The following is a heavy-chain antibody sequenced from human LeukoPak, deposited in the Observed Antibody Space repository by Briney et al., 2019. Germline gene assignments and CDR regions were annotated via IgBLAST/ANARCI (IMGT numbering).Heavy chain of an antibody. D-gene: IGHD1-1*01. Sequence: GGSLRLSCAASGFTFSSYAMHWVRQAPGKGLEWVAVISYDGSNKYYADSVKGRFTISRDNSKNTLYLQMNNLRADDTAVYYCAKKGQADDNGKPDWGQGTLVTVSS. J-gene: IGHJ4*02. CDR1: GFTFSSYA. CDR2: ISYDGSNK. V-gene: IGHV3-30-3*02. CDR3: AKKGQADDNGKPD.